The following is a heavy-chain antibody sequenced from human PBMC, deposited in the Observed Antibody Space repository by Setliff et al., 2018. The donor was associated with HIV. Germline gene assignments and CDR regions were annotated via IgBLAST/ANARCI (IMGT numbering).Heavy chain of an antibody. CDR3: ARGLGRGSGTYYNPPGY. J-gene: IGHJ4*02. CDR2: INHSGNT. D-gene: IGHD3-10*01. CDR1: GGSFSGYY. Sequence: SETLSLTCAFNGGSFSGYYWMWIRQSPGEGLEWIREINHSGNTNYNPSLKSRVTMSGDTSKNQFSLNLTSVTAADTAVYFCARGLGRGSGTYYNPPGYWGPGTLVTVSS. V-gene: IGHV4-34*01.